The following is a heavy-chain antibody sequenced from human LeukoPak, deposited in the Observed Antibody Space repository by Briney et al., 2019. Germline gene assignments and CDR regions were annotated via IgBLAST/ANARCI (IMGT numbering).Heavy chain of an antibody. V-gene: IGHV3-23*01. CDR2: ITGRSGST. CDR1: GFTFSSYA. D-gene: IGHD2-2*01. J-gene: IGHJ4*02. CDR3: ARVIGYCSDTSCFEGN. Sequence: GGSLRLSCAASGFTFSSYAMNWVRQVPGKGLEWVSGITGRSGSTYYADSVKGRFTISRDNSKNTLYLQMNSLRAEDTAVYHCARVIGYCSDTSCFEGNWGQGTLVTVSS.